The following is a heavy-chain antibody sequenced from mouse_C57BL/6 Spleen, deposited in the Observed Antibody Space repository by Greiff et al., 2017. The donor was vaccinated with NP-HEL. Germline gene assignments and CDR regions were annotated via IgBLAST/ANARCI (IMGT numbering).Heavy chain of an antibody. J-gene: IGHJ2*01. CDR1: GYTFTSYW. V-gene: IGHV1-64*01. CDR2: IHPNSGST. D-gene: IGHD2-3*01. CDR3: ARDGYYVDFDY. Sequence: QVQLQQPGAELVKPGASVKLSCKASGYTFTSYWMHWVKQRPGQGLEWIGMIHPNSGSTNYNEKFKSKATLTVDKSSSTAYMQLSSLTSEDSAVXYCARDGYYVDFDYWGQGTTLTVSS.